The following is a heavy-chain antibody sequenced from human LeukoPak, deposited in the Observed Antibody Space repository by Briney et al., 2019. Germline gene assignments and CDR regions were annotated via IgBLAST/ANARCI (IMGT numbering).Heavy chain of an antibody. J-gene: IGHJ5*02. CDR3: ARKGYFDWITGFDP. Sequence: ASVKVSCKASGGTFSSYAISWVRQAPGQGLEWMGGIIPIFGTANYAQKFQGRVTITADKSTSTAYMELSSLRSEDTAVYYCARKGYFDWITGFDPWGQGTLVTVSS. D-gene: IGHD3-9*01. CDR2: IIPIFGTA. V-gene: IGHV1-69*06. CDR1: GGTFSSYA.